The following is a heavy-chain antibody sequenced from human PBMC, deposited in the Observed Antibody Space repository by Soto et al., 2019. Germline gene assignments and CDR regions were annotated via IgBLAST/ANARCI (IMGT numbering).Heavy chain of an antibody. J-gene: IGHJ4*02. Sequence: PGGSLRLSCAASGFTFSSYAMSWVRQAPGKGLEWVSAISGSGGSTYYADSVKGRFTISRDNSKNTLYLQMNSLRAEDTAVYYCAKDQAGDSSSSLDYWGQGTLVTVSS. V-gene: IGHV3-23*01. CDR3: AKDQAGDSSSSLDY. D-gene: IGHD6-6*01. CDR2: ISGSGGST. CDR1: GFTFSSYA.